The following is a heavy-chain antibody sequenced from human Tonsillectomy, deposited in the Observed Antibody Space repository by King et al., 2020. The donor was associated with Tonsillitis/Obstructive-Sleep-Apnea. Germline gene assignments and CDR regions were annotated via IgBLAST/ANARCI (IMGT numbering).Heavy chain of an antibody. J-gene: IGHJ4*02. CDR1: GFTFSSYA. CDR3: ARDGSSGWYGGLDY. V-gene: IGHV3-30*04. D-gene: IGHD6-19*01. CDR2: ISYDGSNK. Sequence: VQLVESGVGVVQPGRSLRLSCAASGFTFSSYAMHWVRQAPGKGLEWVAVISYDGSNKYYADSVKGRFTISRDNSKNTLYLQMNSLRAEDTAVYYCARDGSSGWYGGLDYWGQGTLVTVSS.